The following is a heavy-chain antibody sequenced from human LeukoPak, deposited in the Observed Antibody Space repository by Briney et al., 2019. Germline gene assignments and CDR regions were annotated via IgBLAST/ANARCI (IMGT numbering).Heavy chain of an antibody. V-gene: IGHV4-61*02. D-gene: IGHD3-3*01. J-gene: IGHJ6*02. Sequence: SETLSLICTGSGGSISSGSYYWSWIRQPAGKGLEWIGRIYTSGSTNYNPSLKSRVTISVDTSKNQFSLKLSSVTAADTAVYYCARLGVVTLDGLMDVWGQGTTVTVSS. CDR1: GGSISSGSYY. CDR3: ARLGVVTLDGLMDV. CDR2: IYTSGST.